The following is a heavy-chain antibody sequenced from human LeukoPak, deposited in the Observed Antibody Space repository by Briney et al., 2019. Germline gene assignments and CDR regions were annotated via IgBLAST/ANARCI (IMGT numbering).Heavy chain of an antibody. D-gene: IGHD6-19*01. CDR1: GYTLTELS. CDR3: ATETMYSSGWYRFDY. Sequence: ASVTVSCKVSGYTLTELSMHWVRQAPGKGLEWMGGFYPEDGETIYAQKFQGRVTMTEDTSTDTAYMELSSLRSEDTAVYYCATETMYSSGWYRFDYWGQGTLVTVSS. CDR2: FYPEDGET. V-gene: IGHV1-24*01. J-gene: IGHJ4*02.